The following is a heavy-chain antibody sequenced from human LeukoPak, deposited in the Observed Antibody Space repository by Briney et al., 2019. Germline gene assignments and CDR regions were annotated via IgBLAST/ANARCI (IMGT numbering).Heavy chain of an antibody. V-gene: IGHV3-43*01. D-gene: IGHD6-6*01. Sequence: GGSLRISCAAPGFTFDDYTMHRGRQAPGKGLELVSLISWDGGSTHYADSVKGRFTISRDNSKNSLYLQMNSLRTEDTALYYCAKGDRIVARDAFDIWGQGTMVTVSS. CDR2: ISWDGGST. J-gene: IGHJ3*02. CDR3: AKGDRIVARDAFDI. CDR1: GFTFDDYT.